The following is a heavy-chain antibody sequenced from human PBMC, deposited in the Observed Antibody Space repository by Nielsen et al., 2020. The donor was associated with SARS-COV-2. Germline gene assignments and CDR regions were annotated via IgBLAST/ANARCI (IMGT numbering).Heavy chain of an antibody. CDR3: ARHPGATQEYYFDY. V-gene: IGHV4-59*05. CDR2: IYYSGST. Sequence: SETLSLTCTVSGGSISSYYWSWIRQPPGKGLEWIGSIYYSGSTYYNPSLKSRVTISVDTSKNQFSLKLSSVTAADTAVYYCARHPGATQEYYFDYWGQGTLVTVSS. D-gene: IGHD1-26*01. CDR1: GGSISSYY. J-gene: IGHJ4*02.